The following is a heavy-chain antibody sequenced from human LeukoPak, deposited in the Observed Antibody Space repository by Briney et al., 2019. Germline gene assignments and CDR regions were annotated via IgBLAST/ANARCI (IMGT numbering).Heavy chain of an antibody. CDR3: AKALLLYPAAFDI. V-gene: IGHV3-23*01. CDR2: ISGSGGST. J-gene: IGHJ3*02. Sequence: GSLRISCAASGFTFSSYAMSWVRQAPGKGLEWVSAISGSGGSTYYADSVKGRFTISRDNSKNTLYLQMNSLRAEDTAVYYCAKALLLYPAAFDIWGQGTMVTVSS. CDR1: GFTFSSYA. D-gene: IGHD2-8*01.